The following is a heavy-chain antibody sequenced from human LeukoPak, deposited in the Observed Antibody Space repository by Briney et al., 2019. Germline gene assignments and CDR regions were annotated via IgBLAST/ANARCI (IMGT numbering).Heavy chain of an antibody. Sequence: TGGSLRLSCAASGFTFSPYSMNWIRQAPGKGLEWVSYITGSSNRIHYADSVRGRFTISRDNAKNSLYLQMNSLRAEDTAVYYCARVEWMGRMDYWGQGTVITVSS. CDR1: GFTFSPYS. CDR3: ARVEWMGRMDY. V-gene: IGHV3-48*04. D-gene: IGHD3-3*01. J-gene: IGHJ4*02. CDR2: ITGSSNRI.